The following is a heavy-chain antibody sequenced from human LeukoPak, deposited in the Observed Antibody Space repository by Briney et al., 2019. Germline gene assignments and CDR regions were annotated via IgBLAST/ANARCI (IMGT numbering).Heavy chain of an antibody. J-gene: IGHJ4*02. D-gene: IGHD2-2*01. CDR2: IIPIFGTA. Sequence: SVKVSCKASGGTFSSYAISWVRQAPGQGLEWMGGIIPIFGTANYAQKFQGRVTITADESTSTAYMELSSLRSEDTAVYYCVSVGNCSSTSCYLDFDYWGQGTLVTVSS. CDR1: GGTFSSYA. V-gene: IGHV1-69*01. CDR3: VSVGNCSSTSCYLDFDY.